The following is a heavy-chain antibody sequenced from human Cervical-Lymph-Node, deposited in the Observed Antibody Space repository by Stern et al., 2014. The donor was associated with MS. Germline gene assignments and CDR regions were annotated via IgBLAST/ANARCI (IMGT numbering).Heavy chain of an antibody. CDR1: GASITNKY. CDR3: ARDSVTADYFDY. Sequence: VQLEESGPGLVKPSETLSLTCAVSGASITNKYWTWIRQPPGKGLEWIGFVYNGRSTNYNPSLTSRVTISVDSSKNEVSLRLSSVTAADTAMYYCARDSVTADYFDYWGQGSLVTVSS. V-gene: IGHV4-59*01. J-gene: IGHJ4*02. CDR2: VYNGRST. D-gene: IGHD1-20*01.